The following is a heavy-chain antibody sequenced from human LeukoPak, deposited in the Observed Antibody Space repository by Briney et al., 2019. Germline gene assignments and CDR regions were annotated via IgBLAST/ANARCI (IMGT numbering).Heavy chain of an antibody. CDR2: INPNSGGT. CDR3: ARRGGVEMATNIDY. Sequence: ASVKVSCKASGYTFTGYYMHWVRQAPGQGLEWMGRINPNSGGTNYAQKFQGRVTITRNTSISTADMGLSSLRSEDTAVYYCARRGGVEMATNIDYWGQGTLVTVSS. D-gene: IGHD5-24*01. J-gene: IGHJ4*02. V-gene: IGHV1-2*06. CDR1: GYTFTGYY.